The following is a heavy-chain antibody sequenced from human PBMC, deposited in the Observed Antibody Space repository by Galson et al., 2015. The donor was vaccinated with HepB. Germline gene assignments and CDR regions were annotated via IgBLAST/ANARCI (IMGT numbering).Heavy chain of an antibody. CDR2: ISSSSSYI. Sequence: SLRLSCAASGFTFSSYSMNWVRQAPGKGLEWVSSISSSSSYIYYADSVKGRFTISRDNAKNSLYLQMNSLRAEDTAVYYCARAPIMITFGGVIGAFDIWGQGTMVTVSS. J-gene: IGHJ3*02. CDR1: GFTFSSYS. CDR3: ARAPIMITFGGVIGAFDI. D-gene: IGHD3-16*01. V-gene: IGHV3-21*01.